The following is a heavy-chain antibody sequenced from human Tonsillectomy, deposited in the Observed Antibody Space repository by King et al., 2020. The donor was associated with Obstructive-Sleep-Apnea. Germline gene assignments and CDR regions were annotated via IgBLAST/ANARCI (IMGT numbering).Heavy chain of an antibody. CDR2: ISSSSSTI. Sequence: VQLVESGGGLVQPGGSLRLSCAASGFTFSYYNMIWVRQAPGKGLEWVSYISSSSSTIYYTDSVKRRFTISRDHAKNSLSLQMNSLRDEDTAVYYCAGGGRDGDRSVDYWGQGILVIVSS. CDR3: AGGGRDGDRSVDY. CDR1: GFTFSYYN. J-gene: IGHJ4*02. V-gene: IGHV3-48*02. D-gene: IGHD3-22*01.